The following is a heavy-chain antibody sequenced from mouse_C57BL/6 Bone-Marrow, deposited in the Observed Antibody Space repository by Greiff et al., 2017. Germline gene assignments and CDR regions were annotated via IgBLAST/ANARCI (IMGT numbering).Heavy chain of an antibody. CDR1: GFTFTSYW. D-gene: IGHD4-1*01. J-gene: IGHJ2*01. CDR3: ASSGPLGRGFDY. Sequence: QVQLMQPGAELVKPGASVKMSCKASGFTFTSYWITWVQQRPGQSLEWIGDIYPTSGRTNYNETFKSKAILTVDTASNTVYMQISSLTSEDSAVFYCASSGPLGRGFDYWGQGTTLTVSS. V-gene: IGHV1-55*01. CDR2: IYPTSGRT.